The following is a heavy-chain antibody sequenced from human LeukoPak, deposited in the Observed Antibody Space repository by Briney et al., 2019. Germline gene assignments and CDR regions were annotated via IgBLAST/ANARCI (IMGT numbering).Heavy chain of an antibody. Sequence: ASVKVSCKASGGTFSSYAISWVRQAPGQGLEWMGRIIPIFGTANYAQKFQGRVTITTDESTSTAYMELSSLRSEDTAVYYCARDYPLPPPYGDYFPIAFQHWGQGTLVTASS. CDR2: IIPIFGTA. CDR1: GGTFSSYA. J-gene: IGHJ1*01. D-gene: IGHD4-17*01. V-gene: IGHV1-69*05. CDR3: ARDYPLPPPYGDYFPIAFQH.